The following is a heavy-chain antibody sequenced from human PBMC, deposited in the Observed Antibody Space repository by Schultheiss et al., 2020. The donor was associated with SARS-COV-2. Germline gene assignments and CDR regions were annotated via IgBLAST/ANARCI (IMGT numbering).Heavy chain of an antibody. D-gene: IGHD6-19*01. V-gene: IGHV4-59*01. CDR3: ARDKAVTGVYYYYYGTDI. J-gene: IGHJ6*02. CDR1: GGSISSYY. CDR2: VYYNGET. Sequence: SETLSLTCTVSGGSISSYYWTWIRHPPGKGLEWIGYVYYNGETNYDPSLKSRVAMSIDKSKNQFSLRLSSVTAADTAVYYCARDKAVTGVYYYYYGTDIWGQGTTVTVSS.